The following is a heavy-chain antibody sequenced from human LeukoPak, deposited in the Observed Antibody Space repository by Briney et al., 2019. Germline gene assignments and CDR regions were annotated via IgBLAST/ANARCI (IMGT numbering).Heavy chain of an antibody. Sequence: ASVKVSCKASGYTFTGYYMHWVRQAPGQGLEWMGWINPNSGGTNYAQKFQGRVTMTRDTSISTAYMELSRLRSDDTAVYYCARDPDNYYDSSGYQDWGQGTLVTVSS. D-gene: IGHD3-22*01. V-gene: IGHV1-2*02. CDR2: INPNSGGT. J-gene: IGHJ4*02. CDR3: ARDPDNYYDSSGYQD. CDR1: GYTFTGYY.